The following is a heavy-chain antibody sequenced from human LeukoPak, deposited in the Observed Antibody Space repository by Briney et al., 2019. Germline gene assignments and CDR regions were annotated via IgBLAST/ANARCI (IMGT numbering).Heavy chain of an antibody. J-gene: IGHJ4*02. CDR2: IYTSGST. CDR3: ARGGYSLDY. Sequence: SETLSLTCDVYGGSFRGYYWSWIRQPAGKGLEWIGRIYTSGSTNYNPSLKSRVTMSVDTSKNQFSLKLSSVTAADTAVYYCARGGYSLDYWGQGTLVTVSS. V-gene: IGHV4-59*10. D-gene: IGHD3-22*01. CDR1: GGSFRGYY.